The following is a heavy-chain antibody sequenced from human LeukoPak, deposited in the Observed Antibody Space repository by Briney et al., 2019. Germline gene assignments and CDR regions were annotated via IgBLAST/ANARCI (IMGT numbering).Heavy chain of an antibody. CDR3: ARDLGPGYYGSGSYNDY. Sequence: GGSLRLSCTASGFTFSSYEMNWVRQAPGKGLEWVSAISGSGGSTYYADSVKGRFTISRDNAKNTLYLQINSLRAEDTAVYYCARDLGPGYYGSGSYNDYWGQGTLVTVSS. CDR1: GFTFSSYE. J-gene: IGHJ4*02. V-gene: IGHV3-23*01. D-gene: IGHD3-10*01. CDR2: ISGSGGST.